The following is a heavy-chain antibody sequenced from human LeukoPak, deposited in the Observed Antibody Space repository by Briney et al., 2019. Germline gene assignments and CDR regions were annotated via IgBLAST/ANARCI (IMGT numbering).Heavy chain of an antibody. D-gene: IGHD3-10*01. Sequence: PSETLSLTCNVSGGSMSNIYYWGWIRQPPGKGLEWIGEINHSGSTNYNPSLKSRVTISVDTSKNQFSLKLSSVTAADTAVYYCAIRPGTPGDYWGQGTLVTVSS. CDR3: AIRPGTPGDY. J-gene: IGHJ4*02. CDR2: INHSGST. V-gene: IGHV4-34*01. CDR1: GGSMSNIYY.